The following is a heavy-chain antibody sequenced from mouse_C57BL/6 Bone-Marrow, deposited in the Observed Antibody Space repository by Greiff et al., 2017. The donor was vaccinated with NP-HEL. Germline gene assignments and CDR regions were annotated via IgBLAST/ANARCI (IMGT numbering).Heavy chain of an antibody. CDR1: GYAFSSYW. Sequence: QVQLQQSGAELVKPGASVKISCKASGYAFSSYWLNWVKQRPGKGLEWIGQIYPGDGDTNYNGKFKGKATLTADKSSSTAYMQLSSLTSEDSAVYCCARFAAVVAHWYFDVWGTGTTVTVSS. J-gene: IGHJ1*03. V-gene: IGHV1-80*01. CDR2: IYPGDGDT. CDR3: ARFAAVVAHWYFDV. D-gene: IGHD1-1*01.